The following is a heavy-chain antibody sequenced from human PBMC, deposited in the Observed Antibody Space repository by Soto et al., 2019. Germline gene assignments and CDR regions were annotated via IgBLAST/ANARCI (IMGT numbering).Heavy chain of an antibody. CDR2: IYSGGST. Sequence: EVQLVESGGGLIQPGGSLRLSCAASGFTVSSNYMSWVRQAPGKGLEWVSVIYSGGSTYYADSVKGRFTISRDNSKNTLYLQMNSLRAEDTAVYYCARDFSSGYSGYDSPYYYYGVDVWGQGTTVTVSS. J-gene: IGHJ6*02. D-gene: IGHD5-12*01. CDR1: GFTVSSNY. V-gene: IGHV3-53*01. CDR3: ARDFSSGYSGYDSPYYYYGVDV.